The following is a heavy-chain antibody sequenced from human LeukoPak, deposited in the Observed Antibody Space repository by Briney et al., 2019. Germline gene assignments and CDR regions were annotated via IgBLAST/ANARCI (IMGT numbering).Heavy chain of an antibody. CDR2: IKQDGSEK. J-gene: IGHJ4*02. CDR1: GFTFSSYW. D-gene: IGHD6-19*01. Sequence: PGGSLRLSCAASGFTFSSYWMSWVRQAPGKGLEWVANIKQDGSEKYYVDSVKGRFTISRDNSKNTLYLQMNSLRAEDTAVYYCANYKQWLVPGLLINWGQGTLVTVSS. CDR3: ANYKQWLVPGLLIN. V-gene: IGHV3-7*03.